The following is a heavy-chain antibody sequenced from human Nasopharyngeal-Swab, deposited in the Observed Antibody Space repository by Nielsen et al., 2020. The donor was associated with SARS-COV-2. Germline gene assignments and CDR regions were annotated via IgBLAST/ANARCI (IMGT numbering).Heavy chain of an antibody. Sequence: VSVKVSCKASGYTFTSYAMNWVRQAPGQGLEWMGWINTNTGNPTYAQGFTGRFVFSLDTSVSTAYLQISSLKAEDTAVYYCARDGYFDWLALSWFDPWGQGTLGTVSS. V-gene: IGHV7-4-1*02. CDR1: GYTFTSYA. J-gene: IGHJ5*02. D-gene: IGHD3-9*01. CDR2: INTNTGNP. CDR3: ARDGYFDWLALSWFDP.